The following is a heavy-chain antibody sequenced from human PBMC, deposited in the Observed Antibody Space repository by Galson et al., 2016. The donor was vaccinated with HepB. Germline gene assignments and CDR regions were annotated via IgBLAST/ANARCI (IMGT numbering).Heavy chain of an antibody. V-gene: IGHV3-30*18. CDR1: GFTFSGYG. D-gene: IGHD5-12*01. CDR2: ISYDGSNE. Sequence: SLRLSCAASGFTFSGYGMHWVRQAPGKVLEWLAIISYDGSNEYYADSVKGRFTVSRDNSMNTLYLQMDSLRPEDTAVYYCAKDCYSGYDPGSWFDPWGQGTLVTVSS. CDR3: AKDCYSGYDPGSWFDP. J-gene: IGHJ5*02.